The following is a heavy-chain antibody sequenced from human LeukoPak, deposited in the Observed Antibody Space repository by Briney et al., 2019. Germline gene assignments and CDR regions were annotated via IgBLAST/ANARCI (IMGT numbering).Heavy chain of an antibody. Sequence: SETLSLTCTVSGYSISSGYYWGWIRQPPGKGLEWIGSIYHSGSTYYNPSLKSRVTISVDTSKNQFSLKLSSVTAAETAVYYCARDAKRFPVTPYYFDYWGQGTLVTVSS. D-gene: IGHD4-11*01. V-gene: IGHV4-38-2*02. CDR1: GYSISSGYY. J-gene: IGHJ4*02. CDR3: ARDAKRFPVTPYYFDY. CDR2: IYHSGST.